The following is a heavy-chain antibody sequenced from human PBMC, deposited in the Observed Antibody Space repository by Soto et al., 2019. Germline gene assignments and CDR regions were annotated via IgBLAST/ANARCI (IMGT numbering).Heavy chain of an antibody. CDR2: INSDGSST. CDR1: GFTFSSDW. V-gene: IGHV3-74*01. Sequence: EVQLGESGGGLVQPGGSLRLSCAASGFTFSSDWTHWVRQAPWKGLVWVSRINSDGSSTSYADSVKGRFTISRDNAKHTLYLQMTSLRAEDTAVYYCARDDGQGPLAYWGQGTLVTVSS. CDR3: ARDDGQGPLAY. J-gene: IGHJ4*02.